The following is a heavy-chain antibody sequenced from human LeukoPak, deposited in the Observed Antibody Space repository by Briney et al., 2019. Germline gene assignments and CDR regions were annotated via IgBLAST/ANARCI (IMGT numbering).Heavy chain of an antibody. CDR3: ARGPPMYSYGSSAYHYDYFEY. V-gene: IGHV3-48*01. CDR1: GFTFSSYE. CDR2: ISSSSTTI. Sequence: QSGGSLRLSCAASGFTFSSYEMNWVRQAPGKGLEWVSYISSSSTTIHYADSVKGRFTISRDNAKNSVYLQMNSLRAEDTAVYFCARGPPMYSYGSSAYHYDYFEYWGQGTLVTVSS. D-gene: IGHD3-22*01. J-gene: IGHJ4*02.